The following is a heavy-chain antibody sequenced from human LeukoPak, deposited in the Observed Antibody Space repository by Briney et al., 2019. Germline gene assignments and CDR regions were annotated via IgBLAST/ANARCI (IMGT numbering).Heavy chain of an antibody. D-gene: IGHD3-10*01. Sequence: GGSLRLSCAASGFTFSSYAMSWVRQAPGKGLEWVSAISGSGGSTYYTDSVKGRFTISRDNSKNTLYLQMNSLRAEDTAVYYCAKSPYYYGSGSYYSYDYWGQGTLVTVSS. J-gene: IGHJ4*02. V-gene: IGHV3-23*01. CDR1: GFTFSSYA. CDR3: AKSPYYYGSGSYYSYDY. CDR2: ISGSGGST.